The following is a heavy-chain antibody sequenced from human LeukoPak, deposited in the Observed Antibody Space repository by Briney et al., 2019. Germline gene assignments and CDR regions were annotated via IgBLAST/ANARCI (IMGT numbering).Heavy chain of an antibody. Sequence: PGGSLRLSCAASGFTFSSYAMSWVRQAPGKGLEWVSAISGSGGSTHYADSVKGRFTISRDNSKNTLYLQMNSLRAEDTAVYYCAKDQGSVIAARPDYWGQGTLVTVSS. D-gene: IGHD6-6*01. J-gene: IGHJ4*02. CDR2: ISGSGGST. CDR3: AKDQGSVIAARPDY. V-gene: IGHV3-23*01. CDR1: GFTFSSYA.